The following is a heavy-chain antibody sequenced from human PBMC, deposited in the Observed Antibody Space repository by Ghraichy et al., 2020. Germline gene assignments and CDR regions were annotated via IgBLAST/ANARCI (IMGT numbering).Heavy chain of an antibody. D-gene: IGHD5-12*01. J-gene: IGHJ6*02. CDR3: ARGRSNSGYDEWAYYYYGMDV. Sequence: SETLSLTCAVYGGSFSGYYWSWIRQPPGKGLEWIGEINHSGSTNYNPSLRSRVTISVDTSKNQFSLKLSSVTAADTAVYYCARGRSNSGYDEWAYYYYGMDVWGQGTTVTVSS. CDR1: GGSFSGYY. V-gene: IGHV4-34*01. CDR2: INHSGST.